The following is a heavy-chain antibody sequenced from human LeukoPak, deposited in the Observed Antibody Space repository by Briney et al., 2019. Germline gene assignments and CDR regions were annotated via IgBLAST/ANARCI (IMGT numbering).Heavy chain of an antibody. CDR3: ARHIPTIVVVPAARFDP. J-gene: IGHJ5*02. CDR1: GYSISSGCY. Sequence: SETLSLTCAVSGYSISSGCYWGWIRQPPGKGLEWLGSIYHSGSTNYTPSLKSRVTISVDTSKNQFSLKLSSVTAADTAVYYCARHIPTIVVVPAARFDPWGQGTLVTVSS. D-gene: IGHD2-2*01. V-gene: IGHV4-38-2*01. CDR2: IYHSGST.